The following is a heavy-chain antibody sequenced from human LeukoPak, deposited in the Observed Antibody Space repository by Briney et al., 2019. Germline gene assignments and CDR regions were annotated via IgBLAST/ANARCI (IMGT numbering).Heavy chain of an antibody. Sequence: SETLSLTCTVSGGSISSGSYYWSWIRQPAGKGLEWIGRIYTSGSTNYNPSLKSRVTMSVDTSKNQLSLKLSSVTAADTAVYYCAISGNCGIDSCLESGPIDYWGQGTLVTVSS. CDR2: IYTSGST. V-gene: IGHV4-61*02. CDR1: GGSISSGSYY. J-gene: IGHJ4*02. D-gene: IGHD2-2*03. CDR3: AISGNCGIDSCLESGPIDY.